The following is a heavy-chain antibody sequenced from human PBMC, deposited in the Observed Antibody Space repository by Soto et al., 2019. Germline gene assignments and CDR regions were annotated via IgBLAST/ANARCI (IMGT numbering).Heavy chain of an antibody. V-gene: IGHV1-18*01. J-gene: IGHJ1*01. CDR1: GYNFFDYG. D-gene: IGHD1-1*01. Sequence: QIQLVQSGAEVKKPGASVKVSCTASGYNFFDYGVSWVRQAPGQGLEWMGWVSPKSGNTDFARKVQGRVTMTADTSTNTAYLELRGLRSDDTAVYYCARGRTVSSIGPLLVWGQGTLVSVSS. CDR2: VSPKSGNT. CDR3: ARGRTVSSIGPLLV.